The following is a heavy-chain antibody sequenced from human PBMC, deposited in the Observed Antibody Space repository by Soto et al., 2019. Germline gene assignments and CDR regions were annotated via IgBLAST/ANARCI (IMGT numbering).Heavy chain of an antibody. V-gene: IGHV1-18*01. J-gene: IGHJ1*01. Sequence: ASVKVSCKASGYTFTNYAMQWVRQAPGQGLEWMGWISDYNGNTNYAQKLQGRVTMTTDTSTSTAYMELRSLRSDDTAVYYCARTSNYYDSNHFQHWGQRTLVTVSS. CDR3: ARTSNYYDSNHFQH. CDR2: ISDYNGNT. D-gene: IGHD3-22*01. CDR1: GYTFTNYA.